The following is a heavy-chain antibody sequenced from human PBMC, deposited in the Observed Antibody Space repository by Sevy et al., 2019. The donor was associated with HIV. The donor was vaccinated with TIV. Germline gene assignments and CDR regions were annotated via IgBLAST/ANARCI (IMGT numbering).Heavy chain of an antibody. V-gene: IGHV4-39*01. CDR1: SGSISRSSYY. Sequence: SETLSLTCTVSSGSISRSSYYWGWIRQPPGKGLEWIGSIYSTGSTSYNPSLKSRVTLSADTSKNQFSLKLDSVSAADTAVYYCATPRGSDWYEGTGGYFDLWGRGALVTVSS. J-gene: IGHJ2*01. CDR2: IYSTGST. CDR3: ATPRGSDWYEGTGGYFDL. D-gene: IGHD6-19*01.